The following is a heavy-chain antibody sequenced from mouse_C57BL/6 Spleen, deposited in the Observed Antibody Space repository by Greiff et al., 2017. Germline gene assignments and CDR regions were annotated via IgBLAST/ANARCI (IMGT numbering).Heavy chain of an antibody. V-gene: IGHV1-54*01. CDR3: ARSYYGPMDY. CDR1: GYAFTNYL. Sequence: VQLQQSGAELVRPGTSVKVSCKASGYAFTNYLIEWVKQRPGQGLEWIGVINPGSGGTNYNEKFKGKATLTADKSSSTAYMQLSSLTSEDSAVYFCARSYYGPMDYWGQGTSVTVSS. J-gene: IGHJ4*01. CDR2: INPGSGGT. D-gene: IGHD1-2*01.